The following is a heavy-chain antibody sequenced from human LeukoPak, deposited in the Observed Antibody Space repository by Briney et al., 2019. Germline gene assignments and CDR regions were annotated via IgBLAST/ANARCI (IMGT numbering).Heavy chain of an antibody. Sequence: GGSLRLSCAASGFTFSSYGMHWVRQAPGKALECVAVIWYDGSNKYYADSVKGRFTISRDNSKNTLYLQMNSLRAEDTAVYYCAKDWDYYGSGSYSDYWGQGTLVTVSS. CDR1: GFTFSSYG. V-gene: IGHV3-33*06. CDR3: AKDWDYYGSGSYSDY. D-gene: IGHD3-10*01. J-gene: IGHJ4*02. CDR2: IWYDGSNK.